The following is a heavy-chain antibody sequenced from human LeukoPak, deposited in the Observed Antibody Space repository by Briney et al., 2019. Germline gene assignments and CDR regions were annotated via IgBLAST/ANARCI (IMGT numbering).Heavy chain of an antibody. CDR1: GFTVSSTF. Sequence: GGSLRLSCAASGFTVSSTFMSWVRQAPGKGLEWVSVIYSGGSTYYADSVRGRFTISRDNSKNTLYLQMNSLRAEDTAVYYCASGANYYDSSGYRPGLFDYWGQGTLVTVSS. CDR2: IYSGGST. CDR3: ASGANYYDSSGYRPGLFDY. J-gene: IGHJ4*02. V-gene: IGHV3-66*01. D-gene: IGHD3-22*01.